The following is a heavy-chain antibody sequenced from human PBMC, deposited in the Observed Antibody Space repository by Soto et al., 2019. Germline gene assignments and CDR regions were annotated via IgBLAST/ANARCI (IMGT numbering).Heavy chain of an antibody. CDR3: ARSRRGAYSSGWYSPSGYYNCGRDV. CDR2: IYPGDSDT. Sequence: PGESLKISCKASGYSFTTYWIDWVRQMPGKGLERMGIIYPGDSDTKYSPSLQGQVSISADTSISTAYLQWTSLKASDTAMYYCARSRRGAYSSGWYSPSGYYNCGRDVWGQGNKVTVSS. D-gene: IGHD6-19*01. CDR1: GYSFTTYW. J-gene: IGHJ6*02. V-gene: IGHV5-51*01.